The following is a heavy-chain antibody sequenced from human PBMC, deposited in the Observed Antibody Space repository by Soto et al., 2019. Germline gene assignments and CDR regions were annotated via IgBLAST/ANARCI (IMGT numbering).Heavy chain of an antibody. D-gene: IGHD1-26*01. J-gene: IGHJ6*02. CDR1: GYSFTSYW. CDR2: IYPGDSDT. CDR3: ARFEYSGSYYAYYYGMDV. V-gene: IGHV5-51*01. Sequence: GESLKISCKGSGYSFTSYWIGWVRQMPGKGLEWMGIIYPGDSDTRYSPSFQGQVTISADKSISTAYLQWSSLKASDTAMYYCARFEYSGSYYAYYYGMDVWGQGTTVTVSS.